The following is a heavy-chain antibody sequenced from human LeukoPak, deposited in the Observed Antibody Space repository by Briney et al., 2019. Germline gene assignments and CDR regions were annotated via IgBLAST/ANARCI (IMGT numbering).Heavy chain of an antibody. CDR3: ARDKWELPWAFDY. D-gene: IGHD1-26*01. Sequence: GGSLRLSCAASGFTVSSNYMSWVRQAPGKGLEWVSVIYSGGSTYYADSVKGRFTISRDNSKNTLYLQMNSLRAEDTAVYYCARDKWELPWAFDYWGQGILVTVSS. CDR1: GFTVSSNY. V-gene: IGHV3-66*01. CDR2: IYSGGST. J-gene: IGHJ4*02.